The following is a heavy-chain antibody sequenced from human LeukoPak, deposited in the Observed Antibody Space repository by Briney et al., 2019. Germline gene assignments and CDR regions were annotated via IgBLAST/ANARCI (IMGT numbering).Heavy chain of an antibody. V-gene: IGHV3-66*01. CDR3: ARVYSSGWSLPFEY. D-gene: IGHD6-19*01. Sequence: GGSLRLSCAASGFTVSSNYMSWVRQAPGKGLEWVSVIYSGGSTYYADSVKGRFTISRDNSKNTLYLQMNSLRAEDTAIYYCARVYSSGWSLPFEYWGQGTLVTVSS. CDR1: GFTVSSNY. J-gene: IGHJ4*02. CDR2: IYSGGST.